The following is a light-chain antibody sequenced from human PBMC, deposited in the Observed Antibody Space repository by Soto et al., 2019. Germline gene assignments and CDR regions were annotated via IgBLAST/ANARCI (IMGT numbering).Light chain of an antibody. Sequence: EIVLTQSPGTLSLSPGERATLSCRASQSVGTYLAWYQQKPGQAPRLPIYGASSRATGIPDRFSGSGSGTDVTLTISRLEPEDSAVYYCQQYVSIPLTFGGGTKVEIK. V-gene: IGKV3-20*01. CDR3: QQYVSIPLT. CDR2: GAS. J-gene: IGKJ4*01. CDR1: QSVGTY.